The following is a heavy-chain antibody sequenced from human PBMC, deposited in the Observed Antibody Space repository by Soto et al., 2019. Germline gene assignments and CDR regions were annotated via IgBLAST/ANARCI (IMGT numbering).Heavy chain of an antibody. V-gene: IGHV5-51*01. D-gene: IGHD2-8*02. CDR3: ARGPRDGPTSSENHSGLYWYYFDY. CDR1: GYSFTSYW. Sequence: GESLKISCKGSGYSFTSYWIGWVRQMPGKGLEWMGIIYPGDSDTRYSPSFQGQVTISTDKTISTAYLQWSSLKASGTAMYYCARGPRDGPTSSENHSGLYWYYFDYWGQGTLVTVSS. CDR2: IYPGDSDT. J-gene: IGHJ4*02.